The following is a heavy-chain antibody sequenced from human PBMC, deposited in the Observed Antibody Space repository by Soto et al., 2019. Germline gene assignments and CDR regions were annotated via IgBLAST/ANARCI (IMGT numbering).Heavy chain of an antibody. D-gene: IGHD1-26*01. CDR1: GGSISSGDYY. CDR3: ARAVGYYYYAMDV. J-gene: IGHJ6*02. Sequence: SETLSLTCTVSGGSISSGDYYWSWIRQPPGKGLEWIGDIYYSGNSSYNPSLKSRLTISMDTSKNQFSLKLSSVTAAGTAVYYCARAVGYYYYAMDVWGQGTTVTVSS. V-gene: IGHV4-30-4*01. CDR2: IYYSGNS.